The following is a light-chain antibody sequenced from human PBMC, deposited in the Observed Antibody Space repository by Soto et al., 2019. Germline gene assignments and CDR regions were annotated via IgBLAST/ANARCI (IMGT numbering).Light chain of an antibody. CDR3: QQHSHWPPWL. CDR1: QNVRTF. Sequence: EVVLTQSPATLSLSPGERATLSCRASQNVRTFLDWYQQKPGQAPRLLIYAASNRSTGIPARFSGSGSGTDFTLTISSLEPEDFAVYYCQQHSHWPPWLFGQRTSVEIQ. CDR2: AAS. J-gene: IGKJ1*01. V-gene: IGKV3-11*01.